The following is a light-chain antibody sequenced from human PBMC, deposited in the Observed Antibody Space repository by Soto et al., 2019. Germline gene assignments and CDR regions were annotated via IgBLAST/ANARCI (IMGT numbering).Light chain of an antibody. V-gene: IGKV1-6*01. CDR1: QEIRNE. Sequence: IQMTQSPSSLSASVGDRVTITCRASQEIRNELAWYPQKPGKGRNLLIYDASTSHTGVTSMFSGRGSGTDFTLTRSSLLLEDFATYYCQQEYKYPRTFGQVTKVLIK. CDR2: DAS. J-gene: IGKJ1*01. CDR3: QQEYKYPRT.